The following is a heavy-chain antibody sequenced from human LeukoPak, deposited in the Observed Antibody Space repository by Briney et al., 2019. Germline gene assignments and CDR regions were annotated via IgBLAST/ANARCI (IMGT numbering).Heavy chain of an antibody. CDR2: FDPEDGET. Sequence: ASVKVSCKVSGYTLTELSMHWVRQAPGKGLEWMGGFDPEDGETIYAQKFQGRVTMTEDTSTDTAYMELSSLRSEDTAVYYCATGFQYYYGSGSPGDYWGQGTLVTVSS. CDR1: GYTLTELS. CDR3: ATGFQYYYGSGSPGDY. J-gene: IGHJ4*02. D-gene: IGHD3-10*01. V-gene: IGHV1-24*01.